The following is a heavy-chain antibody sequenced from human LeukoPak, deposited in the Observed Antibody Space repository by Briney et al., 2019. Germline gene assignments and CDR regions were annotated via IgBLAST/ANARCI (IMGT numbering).Heavy chain of an antibody. V-gene: IGHV4-34*01. CDR1: GFTFSSYA. CDR3: ARSKYATSGTEDY. D-gene: IGHD6-13*01. J-gene: IGHJ4*02. Sequence: GSLRLSCAASGFTFSSYAMSWVRQAPGKGLEWIGEINHSGSTNYNPSLKSRVTISVDTSKNQFSLKLSSVTAADTAVYYCARSKYATSGTEDYWGQGTLVTVSS. CDR2: INHSGST.